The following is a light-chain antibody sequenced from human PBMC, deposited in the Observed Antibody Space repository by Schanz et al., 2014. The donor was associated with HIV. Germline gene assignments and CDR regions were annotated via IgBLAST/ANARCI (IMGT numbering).Light chain of an antibody. Sequence: QSVLTQPPSVSGAPGQRVTISCTGSSSNIGSVYDVHWYQQLPGTAPKHLIFANSDRPSGVPDRFSGSKSGNTASLTISGLQPEDEADYYCSSFAGSNIPWVFGGGTKLTVL. CDR1: SSNIGSVYD. V-gene: IGLV1-40*01. CDR2: ANS. J-gene: IGLJ3*02. CDR3: SSFAGSNIPWV.